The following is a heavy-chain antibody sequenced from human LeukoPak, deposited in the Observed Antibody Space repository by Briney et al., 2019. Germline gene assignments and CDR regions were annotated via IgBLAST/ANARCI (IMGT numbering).Heavy chain of an antibody. J-gene: IGHJ6*02. D-gene: IGHD6-25*01. CDR1: GYSFTSYW. CDR3: ARRGDLYYYYGMDV. V-gene: IGHV5-10-1*01. Sequence: GESLKISCKGSGYSFTSYWISWVRQMPGNGLEWTGRIDPSDSYTNYSPSFQGHVTISADKSISTAYLQWSSLKASDTAMYYCARRGDLYYYYGMDVWGQGTTVTVSS. CDR2: IDPSDSYT.